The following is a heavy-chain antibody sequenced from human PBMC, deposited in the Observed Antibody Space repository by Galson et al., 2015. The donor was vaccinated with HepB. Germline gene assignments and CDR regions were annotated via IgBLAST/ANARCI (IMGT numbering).Heavy chain of an antibody. CDR2: VNPNSGDT. V-gene: IGHV1-2*02. J-gene: IGHJ5*02. CDR1: GYPFTGFY. D-gene: IGHD2-15*01. Sequence: SVKVSCKASGYPFTGFYHWVRQAPGQGVEWMGWVNPNSGDTNYAQKFQGRVTMTRDTSIITADMELSSLRSDDTAVYYCVIGLGHCSGGTCSWGQGTLVTVSS. CDR3: VIGLGHCSGGTCS.